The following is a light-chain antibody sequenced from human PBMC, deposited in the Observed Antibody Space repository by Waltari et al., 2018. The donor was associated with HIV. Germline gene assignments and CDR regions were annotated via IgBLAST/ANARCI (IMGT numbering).Light chain of an antibody. CDR2: DAS. CDR3: QQYDNVPVT. Sequence: DIQMTQSPSSLSASVGDRVNITCQASQDISSYLNWYQQKLGKAPKLLIYDASELETGVPSRFSGSGSGTDFTFTISSLQPADIGTYYCQQYDNVPVTFGPGTKVEIK. CDR1: QDISSY. J-gene: IGKJ3*01. V-gene: IGKV1-33*01.